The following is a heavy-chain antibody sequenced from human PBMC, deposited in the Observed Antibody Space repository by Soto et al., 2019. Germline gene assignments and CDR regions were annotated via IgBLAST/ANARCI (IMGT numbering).Heavy chain of an antibody. J-gene: IGHJ4*02. Sequence: GGSLRLFCAPSGFIFSNYTMNWVRQAPGKGLEWVSYISSSGRTIYYADSVKGRFTISRDNAKNSLYLQMNGLRAEDTAMYYCARISRGSSPFTVWGQGTLVTVSS. CDR3: ARISRGSSPFTV. CDR2: ISSSGRTI. V-gene: IGHV3-48*01. CDR1: GFIFSNYT. D-gene: IGHD1-26*01.